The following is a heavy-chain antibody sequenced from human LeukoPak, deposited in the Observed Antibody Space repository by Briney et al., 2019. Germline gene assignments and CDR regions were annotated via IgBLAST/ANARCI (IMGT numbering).Heavy chain of an antibody. CDR1: GGTFSSYA. V-gene: IGHV1-69*06. Sequence: GASVKVSCKASGGTFSSYAISWVRQAPGQGLEWMGGIIPIFGTANYAQKFQGRVTITADKSTSTAYMELSSLRSEDTAVYYCARDPREPGRNGIFDYWGQGTLVTVSS. J-gene: IGHJ4*02. D-gene: IGHD4-23*01. CDR3: ARDPREPGRNGIFDY. CDR2: IIPIFGTA.